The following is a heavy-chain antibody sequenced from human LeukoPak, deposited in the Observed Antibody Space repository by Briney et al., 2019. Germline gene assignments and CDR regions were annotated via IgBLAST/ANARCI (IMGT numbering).Heavy chain of an antibody. D-gene: IGHD6-6*01. V-gene: IGHV3-30-3*01. CDR3: ARDAQLVYFDY. CDR2: ISYDGSNK. CDR1: GFTFSSYW. J-gene: IGHJ4*02. Sequence: GGSLRLSCAASGFTFSSYWMNWARQAPGKGLEWVAVISYDGSNKYYADSVKGRFTISRDNSKNTLYLQMNSLRAEDTAVYYCARDAQLVYFDYWGQGTLVTVSS.